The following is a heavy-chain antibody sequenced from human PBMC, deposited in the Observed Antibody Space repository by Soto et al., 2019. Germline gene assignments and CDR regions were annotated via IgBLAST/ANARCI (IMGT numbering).Heavy chain of an antibody. CDR1: GGSITSSSYY. V-gene: IGHV4-39*01. J-gene: IGHJ4*02. Sequence: QLQLQESGPGLVKPSETLSLTCAVSGGSITSSSYYWGWIRQAPGRGLEWIGTIYYRGSTYYNPSLEGRVTISADTSKNQLSLNLRSVTAADTAVYYCASPAGVDYTFDYWGQGILVTVSS. D-gene: IGHD4-4*01. CDR3: ASPAGVDYTFDY. CDR2: IYYRGST.